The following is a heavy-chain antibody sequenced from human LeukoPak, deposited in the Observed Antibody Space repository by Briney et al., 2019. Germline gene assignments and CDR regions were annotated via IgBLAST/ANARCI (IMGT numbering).Heavy chain of an antibody. J-gene: IGHJ4*02. D-gene: IGHD3-22*01. CDR1: GYTLTDYY. V-gene: IGHV1-2*06. CDR2: INPNSGGT. Sequence: ASVKVSCKASGYTLTDYYMHWVRQAPGQGLEWMGRINPNSGGTSYAQKFQGRVTMTRDTSISTVYMKLSRLRSDDTAVYYCARVGYYESSGYYEYWGQGTLVTVSS. CDR3: ARVGYYESSGYYEY.